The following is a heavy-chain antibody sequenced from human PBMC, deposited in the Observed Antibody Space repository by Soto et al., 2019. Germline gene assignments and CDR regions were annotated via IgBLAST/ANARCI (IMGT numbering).Heavy chain of an antibody. Sequence: QVQLQEAGPGLVKPSQTLSLTCTVSGGSISSGGYYWSWIRQHPGKGLEWIGYIYYNGSTYYNPSLKSRVTISVDPSKNQFSLKLSSVTAADTAVYYCARDLLEKHHNWFDPWGQGTLVTVSS. J-gene: IGHJ5*02. CDR3: ARDLLEKHHNWFDP. D-gene: IGHD1-1*01. CDR1: GGSISSGGYY. V-gene: IGHV4-31*03. CDR2: IYYNGST.